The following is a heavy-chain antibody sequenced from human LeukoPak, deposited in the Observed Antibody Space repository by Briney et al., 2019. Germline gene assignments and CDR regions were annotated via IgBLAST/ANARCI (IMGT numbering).Heavy chain of an antibody. CDR3: ARYNSIDDRGWWFDP. J-gene: IGHJ5*02. V-gene: IGHV1-46*01. Sequence: GASVKVSCMSSGYTFTNFYMHWLRQAPGQGLEWMGLINPSGSNTWFAEKFQGRIILTRDMSTSTDYMELSSLRSDDTAVYFCARYNSIDDRGWWFDPWGQGTLVTVSS. CDR1: GYTFTNFY. D-gene: IGHD1-20*01. CDR2: INPSGSNT.